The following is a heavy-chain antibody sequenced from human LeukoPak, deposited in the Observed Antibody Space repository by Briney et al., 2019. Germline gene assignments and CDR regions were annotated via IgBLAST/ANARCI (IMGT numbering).Heavy chain of an antibody. V-gene: IGHV4-34*01. CDR3: AGRGNYYGSGQFDY. CDR1: GGSFSGYY. Sequence: SETLTLTCAVYGGSFSGYYWSWIRQPPGKGLEWIGEINHSGSTNYKPSLKSRVTISVDTSKNQFSLKLSSVTAADTAVYYCAGRGNYYGSGQFDYWGQGTLVTVSS. CDR2: INHSGST. J-gene: IGHJ4*02. D-gene: IGHD3-10*01.